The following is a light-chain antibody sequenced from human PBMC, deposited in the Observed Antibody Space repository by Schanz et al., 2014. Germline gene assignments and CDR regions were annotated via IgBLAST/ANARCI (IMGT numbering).Light chain of an antibody. CDR2: ANN. CDR3: QSYDSSLSGWV. CDR1: NSNIGSNT. Sequence: QSVLTQPPSASGTPGQRVTISCSGSNSNIGSNTVNWYQHLPGTAPKLLIYANNQRPSGVPARFSGSKSGTSASLAISGLQSEDEADYYCQSYDSSLSGWVFGGGTKLTVL. V-gene: IGLV1-44*01. J-gene: IGLJ3*02.